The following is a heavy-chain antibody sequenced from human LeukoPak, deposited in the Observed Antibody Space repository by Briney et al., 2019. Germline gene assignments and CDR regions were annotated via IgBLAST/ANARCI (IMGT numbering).Heavy chain of an antibody. Sequence: GGSLRLSCAASGFTFSSYDMHWVRQATGKGLEWVSAIGTAGDTYYPGSVKGRFTISRENAKNSLYLQMNSLRAGDTAVYYCARGPTSGAFDIWGQGTMVTVSS. CDR1: GFTFSSYD. CDR2: IGTAGDT. CDR3: ARGPTSGAFDI. J-gene: IGHJ3*02. V-gene: IGHV3-13*01. D-gene: IGHD5-12*01.